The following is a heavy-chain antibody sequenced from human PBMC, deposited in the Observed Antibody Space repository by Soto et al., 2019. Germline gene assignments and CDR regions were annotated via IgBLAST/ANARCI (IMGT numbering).Heavy chain of an antibody. D-gene: IGHD3-3*01. V-gene: IGHV1-69*13. J-gene: IGHJ6*02. CDR3: ALSSTIFGGLRYYGMDV. CDR1: GGTFSSYA. Sequence: SVKVSCKASGGTFSSYAISWVRQAPGQGLEWMGGISPIFGTANYAQKFQGRVTITADESTSTAYMELSTLRSEDTAVYYCALSSTIFGGLRYYGMDVWGQGTTVTVSS. CDR2: ISPIFGTA.